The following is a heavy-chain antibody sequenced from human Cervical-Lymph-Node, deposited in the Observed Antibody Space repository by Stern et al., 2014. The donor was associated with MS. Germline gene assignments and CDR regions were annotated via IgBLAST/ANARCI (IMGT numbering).Heavy chain of an antibody. CDR2: IHDSGST. J-gene: IGHJ4*02. Sequence: QLQLQESGPGLEKPSESLSLTCTVSGGSITSYYCSWIPKTPGKGLMWIVYIHDSGSTTYNPSLKRRVTIAVDSSKNQFSLRLSSATAADTAVYYCARGRMYHFDSWGQGTLVTVSS. CDR3: ARGRMYHFDS. V-gene: IGHV4-59*01. CDR1: GGSITSYY. D-gene: IGHD2-8*01.